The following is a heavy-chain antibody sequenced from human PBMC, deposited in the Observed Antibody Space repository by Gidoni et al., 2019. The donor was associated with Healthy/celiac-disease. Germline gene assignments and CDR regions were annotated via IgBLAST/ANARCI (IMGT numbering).Heavy chain of an antibody. Sequence: EVQLVESGGGLVQPGGSLRLSCAASGFTFSSYWMSWVRQAPGKGLEWVANIKQDGSEKYYVDSVKGRFTISRDNAKNSLYLQMNSLRAEDTAVYYCARGGYDSSGYYYDFDYWGQGTLVTVSS. V-gene: IGHV3-7*01. D-gene: IGHD3-22*01. CDR3: ARGGYDSSGYYYDFDY. CDR1: GFTFSSYW. CDR2: IKQDGSEK. J-gene: IGHJ4*02.